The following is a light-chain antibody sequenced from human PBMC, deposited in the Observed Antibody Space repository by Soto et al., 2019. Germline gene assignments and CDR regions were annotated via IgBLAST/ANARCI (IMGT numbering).Light chain of an antibody. V-gene: IGKV3-20*01. Sequence: EIVLTQSPGTLYLSPGERATLSCRASQSVSSIYLAWYQHKPGQAPRLLIYGASSRATGIPDRFSGSGSGTDFPLTISRLEPEDFAVYYCQQYGSSSWTFGRGTTVEIK. CDR1: QSVSSIY. J-gene: IGKJ1*01. CDR3: QQYGSSSWT. CDR2: GAS.